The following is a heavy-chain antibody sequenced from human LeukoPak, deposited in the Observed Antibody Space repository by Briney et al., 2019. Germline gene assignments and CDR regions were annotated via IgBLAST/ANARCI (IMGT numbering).Heavy chain of an antibody. CDR2: INPSGGST. D-gene: IGHD2-21*02. CDR3: AKDDGWGRYCGSDCYSTYCDS. Sequence: ASVKVSCKASGYTFTSYYMHWVRQAPGQGLEWMGIINPSGGSTSYAQKFQGRVTMTRDTSTSTVYMELSSLRSEDTAVYYCAKDDGWGRYCGSDCYSTYCDSWGQGTLVTVSS. J-gene: IGHJ4*02. V-gene: IGHV1-46*01. CDR1: GYTFTSYY.